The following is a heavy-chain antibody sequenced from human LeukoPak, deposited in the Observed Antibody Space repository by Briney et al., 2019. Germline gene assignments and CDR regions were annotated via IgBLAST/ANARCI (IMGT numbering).Heavy chain of an antibody. CDR1: GYTFTSYY. D-gene: IGHD4-11*01. J-gene: IGHJ4*02. Sequence: ASVKVSYKASGYTFTSYYMHWVRQAPGQGLEWMGIINPSGGSTSYAQKFQGRVTMTRDMSTSTVYMELSSLRSEDTAVYYCAREVATVTTHESPVFDYWGQGTLVTVSS. CDR2: INPSGGST. CDR3: AREVATVTTHESPVFDY. V-gene: IGHV1-46*01.